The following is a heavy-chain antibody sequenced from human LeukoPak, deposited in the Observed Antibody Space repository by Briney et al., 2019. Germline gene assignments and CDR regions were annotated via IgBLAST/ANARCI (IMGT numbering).Heavy chain of an antibody. CDR1: GFTFSSYG. D-gene: IGHD5-24*01. J-gene: IGHJ4*02. CDR3: ARRDGYNADFDY. CDR2: IWFDRTNK. V-gene: IGHV3-33*01. Sequence: GGSLRLSCAASGFTFSSYGMHWVRQAPGKGLEWVAVIWFDRTNKYFADSVKGRFTISRDNSKNTLYLQMNSLRAEDTAVYHCARRDGYNADFDYWGQGTLVTVSS.